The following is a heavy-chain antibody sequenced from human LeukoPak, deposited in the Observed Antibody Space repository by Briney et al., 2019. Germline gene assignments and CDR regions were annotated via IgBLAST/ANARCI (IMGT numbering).Heavy chain of an antibody. CDR3: ARDGRYYASGTTPILFDY. D-gene: IGHD3-10*01. J-gene: IGHJ4*02. CDR2: ISSSSRYI. V-gene: IGHV3-21*01. Sequence: GGSLRLSCAASGSTFSSYSMNWVRQAPGKWLECVTLISSSSRYIYYADSVKGRFTISRDNAKNSLYLQTNSLRAEDTAVYYCARDGRYYASGTTPILFDYWGQGTLVTVSS. CDR1: GSTFSSYS.